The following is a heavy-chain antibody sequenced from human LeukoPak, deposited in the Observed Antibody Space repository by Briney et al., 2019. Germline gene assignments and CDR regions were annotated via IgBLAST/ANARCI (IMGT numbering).Heavy chain of an antibody. CDR2: ISYDGSSR. J-gene: IGHJ6*02. V-gene: IGHV3-30*18. CDR3: ANAQRSSYGYEDYYYCNGLDG. CDR1: GFTFSSYG. D-gene: IGHD5-18*01. Sequence: PGGSLRLSCAASGFTFSSYGMHWVSQAPGQGLEWVAVISYDGSSRYYADSVKGRCTISRDNSKKKLYPLMNSLRAEATAVYYFANAQRSSYGYEDYYYCNGLDGWGPGTTVSASS.